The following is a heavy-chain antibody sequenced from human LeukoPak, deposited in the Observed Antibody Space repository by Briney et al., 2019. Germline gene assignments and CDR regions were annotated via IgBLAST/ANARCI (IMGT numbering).Heavy chain of an antibody. D-gene: IGHD3-22*01. CDR1: GFTFGSYG. J-gene: IGHJ1*01. CDR3: AIMHGYYDGSGYWVQ. V-gene: IGHV3-23*01. Sequence: GGSLRLSCAASGFTFGSYGMSWVRQAPGKGREWVSFITPNADRTSYADSVEGRFTISRYNPRNTLYMQMNSLRDEDTAVYYCAIMHGYYDGSGYWVQWGQGTLVTVSS. CDR2: ITPNADRT.